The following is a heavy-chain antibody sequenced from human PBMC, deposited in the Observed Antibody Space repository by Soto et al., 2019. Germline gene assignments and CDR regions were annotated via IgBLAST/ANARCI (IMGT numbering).Heavy chain of an antibody. V-gene: IGHV5-10-1*04. Sequence: PGESLKISCKGSGYSFTTYWINWVRQMPGKGLEWVGRIDPNDSYTSYSPSFQGQVTISADKSISTAYLQWSSLKASDTAMYYCARHRTPSSSWPNWFDPWGQGTLVTVSS. D-gene: IGHD6-13*01. CDR3: ARHRTPSSSWPNWFDP. J-gene: IGHJ5*02. CDR2: IDPNDSYT. CDR1: GYSFTTYW.